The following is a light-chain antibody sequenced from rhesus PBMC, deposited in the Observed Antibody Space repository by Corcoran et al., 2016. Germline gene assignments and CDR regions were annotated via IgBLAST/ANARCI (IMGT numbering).Light chain of an antibody. CDR1: QGISSW. V-gene: IGKV1-21*01. Sequence: DIQMTQSPSSLSASVGDRVTITCRASQGISSWLAWYQQKPGKAPKLLIYKAYSLQSGVPSRFSGSGSGTDFTLTINILQPEDFATYYWKQYNSAPCSFGQGTKVEIK. CDR2: KAY. J-gene: IGKJ2*01. CDR3: KQYNSAPCS.